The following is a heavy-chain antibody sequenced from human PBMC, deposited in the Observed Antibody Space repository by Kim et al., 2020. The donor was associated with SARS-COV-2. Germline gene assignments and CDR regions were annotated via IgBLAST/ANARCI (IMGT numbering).Heavy chain of an antibody. Sequence: GGSLRLSCGASGFTFRTSSMSWVRQAPGKGLEWVSSISGSSSYKYYADSVKGRFTISRDNTKNSLYLQMNSLRAEDMAVYYCVRDPENKIWGMDVWGQGT. D-gene: IGHD2-15*01. J-gene: IGHJ6*02. V-gene: IGHV3-21*01. CDR2: ISGSSSYK. CDR3: VRDPENKIWGMDV. CDR1: GFTFRTSS.